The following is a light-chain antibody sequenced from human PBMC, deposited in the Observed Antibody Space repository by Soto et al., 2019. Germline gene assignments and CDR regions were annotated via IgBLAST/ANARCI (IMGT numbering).Light chain of an antibody. CDR3: SSYTTGSTLYV. CDR1: SNDIGAYKY. V-gene: IGLV2-14*01. Sequence: QSALTQPASVSGSPGQSITISCTGSSNDIGAYKYVSWYQQYPGKAPKLIIFEVSNRPSGVSNRFSGSKSGNTASLTIAGIQAEDEAAYHCSSYTTGSTLYVFGGGTKVTVL. CDR2: EVS. J-gene: IGLJ1*01.